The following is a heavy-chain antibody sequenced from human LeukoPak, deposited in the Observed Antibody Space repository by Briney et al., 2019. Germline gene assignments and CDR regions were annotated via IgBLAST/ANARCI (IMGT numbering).Heavy chain of an antibody. J-gene: IGHJ4*02. CDR3: AKEGKNYYDSSGYSYYFDY. Sequence: GWSLRLSCAASGFTFSSYAMSWVRQAPGKGLEWVSAISGSGGSTYYADSVKGRFTISRDNSKNTLYLQMNSLRAEDTAVYYCAKEGKNYYDSSGYSYYFDYWGQGTLVTVSS. CDR2: ISGSGGST. D-gene: IGHD3-22*01. CDR1: GFTFSSYA. V-gene: IGHV3-23*01.